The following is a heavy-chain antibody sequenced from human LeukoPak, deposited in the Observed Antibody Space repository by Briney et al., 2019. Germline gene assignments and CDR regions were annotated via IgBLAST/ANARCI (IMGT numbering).Heavy chain of an antibody. Sequence: GGSLRLSCAASGFTFSDYYMSWIRQAPGKGLKWVSYISSSGSTIYYADSVRGRFTISRDNAKNSLYLQMNSLRAEDTAVYYCARDDSSWSEGKFDYWGQGTLVTVSS. CDR3: ARDDSSWSEGKFDY. D-gene: IGHD6-13*01. CDR2: ISSSGSTI. V-gene: IGHV3-11*01. CDR1: GFTFSDYY. J-gene: IGHJ4*02.